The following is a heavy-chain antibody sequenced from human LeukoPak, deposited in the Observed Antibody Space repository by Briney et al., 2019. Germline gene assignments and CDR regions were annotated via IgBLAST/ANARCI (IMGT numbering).Heavy chain of an antibody. J-gene: IGHJ4*02. CDR2: ISYDGSNK. CDR1: GFTFSSYG. V-gene: IGHV3-30*03. CDR3: TRDQTPYY. Sequence: GGSLRLSCAASGFTFSSYGMHWVRQAPGKGLEWVAVISYDGSNKYYADSVKGRFTISRDNSNNTLYLQMNSLKTEDTAVYYCTRDQTPYYWGQGTLVTVSS.